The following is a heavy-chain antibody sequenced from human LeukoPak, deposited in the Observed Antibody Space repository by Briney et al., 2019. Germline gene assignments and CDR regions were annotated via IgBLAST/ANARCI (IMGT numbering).Heavy chain of an antibody. CDR2: ISSSSSYI. V-gene: IGHV3-21*01. CDR3: ASERWFGELLGY. CDR1: GFTFSSYS. J-gene: IGHJ4*02. D-gene: IGHD3-10*01. Sequence: GGSLRLSCAASGFTFSSYSMNWVRQAPGKGLEWVSSISSSSSYIYYADSVKGRFTISRDNAKNSLYLQMNSLRAEDTAVYYCASERWFGELLGYWGQGTLVTVSS.